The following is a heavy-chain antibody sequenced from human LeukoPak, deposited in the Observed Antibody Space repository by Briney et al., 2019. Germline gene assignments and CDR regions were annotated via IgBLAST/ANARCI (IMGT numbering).Heavy chain of an antibody. J-gene: IGHJ5*02. CDR2: IFYSGST. Sequence: PSETLSLTCTVSGGSISSYYWSWIRQPPGKGLEWIGYIFYSGSTNYNASLKRRVTISVDTSKTQFSLKLSSVTAADTGVYYCARANPFDPWGQGTLVTVSA. CDR1: GGSISSYY. V-gene: IGHV4-59*01. CDR3: ARANPFDP.